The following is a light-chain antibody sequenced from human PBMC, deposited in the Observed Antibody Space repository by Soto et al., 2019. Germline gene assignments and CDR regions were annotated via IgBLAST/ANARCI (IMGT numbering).Light chain of an antibody. CDR3: AAWDDSLDGHVV. CDR1: SSNIGSNT. Sequence: QLVLTQPPSASGTPGQRVTISCSGSSSNIGSNTVNWYQKLPGTAPELLIYSNNQRPSGVPDRFSGSKSGTSASLAISGLQSEDEADYYCAAWDDSLDGHVVFGGGTQLTVL. CDR2: SNN. V-gene: IGLV1-44*01. J-gene: IGLJ2*01.